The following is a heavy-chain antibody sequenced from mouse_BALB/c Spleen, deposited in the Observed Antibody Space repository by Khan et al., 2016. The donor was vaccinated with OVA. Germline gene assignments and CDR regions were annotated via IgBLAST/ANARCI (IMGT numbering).Heavy chain of an antibody. Sequence: QVQLKESGAELLRPGTSVKMSCKAGGYTFTNYLIGWVKQRPGHGLEWIGDIYPGGYYTNYNEKFKGKATLTADTSSRTVFMQLSSLTFEDSAIYDGARYPTWDFDVWGEGTAVTVSS. V-gene: IGHV1-63*02. CDR1: GYTFTNYL. CDR3: ARYPTWDFDV. CDR2: IYPGGYYT. J-gene: IGHJ1*01.